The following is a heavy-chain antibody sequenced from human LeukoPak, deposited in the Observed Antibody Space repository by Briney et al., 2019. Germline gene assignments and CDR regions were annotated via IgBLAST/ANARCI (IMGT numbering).Heavy chain of an antibody. J-gene: IGHJ4*02. CDR2: IYYSGST. D-gene: IGHD1-26*01. Sequence: SETLSLTCTVSGGSISSYYWTWIRQPPGKGLEWIGYIYYSGSTNYNPSLKSRVTISVDTSNNQFSLKLTSVTAADTAVYYCARGRGAEGYWGQGTLVTVSS. V-gene: IGHV4-59*01. CDR1: GGSISSYY. CDR3: ARGRGAEGY.